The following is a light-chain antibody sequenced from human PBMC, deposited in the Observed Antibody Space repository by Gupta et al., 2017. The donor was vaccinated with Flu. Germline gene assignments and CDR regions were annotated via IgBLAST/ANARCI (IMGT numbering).Light chain of an antibody. J-gene: IGKJ4*01. CDR3: QKYDRYPLT. CDR2: KAS. CDR1: QTISSW. Sequence: LSASVGDTVTITCRASQTISSWLAWYQQKPGKAPNLLIYKASTLQTGVPSRFSGSGSGTDFTLTINNLQPEDFATYYCQKYDRYPLTFGGGTKVGNK. V-gene: IGKV1-5*03.